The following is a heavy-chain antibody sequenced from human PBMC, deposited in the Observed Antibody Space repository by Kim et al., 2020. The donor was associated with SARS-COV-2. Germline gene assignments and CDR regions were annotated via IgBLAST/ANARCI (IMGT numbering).Heavy chain of an antibody. V-gene: IGHV3-33*01. Sequence: WGSLRLSCAASGFTFSSYGMHWVRQAPGKGLEWVAVIWYDGSNKYYADSVKGRFTISRDNSKNTLYLQMNSLRAEDTAVYYCAREVVVVAATGSDYWGQGTLVTVSS. CDR3: AREVVVVAATGSDY. D-gene: IGHD2-15*01. CDR2: IWYDGSNK. J-gene: IGHJ4*02. CDR1: GFTFSSYG.